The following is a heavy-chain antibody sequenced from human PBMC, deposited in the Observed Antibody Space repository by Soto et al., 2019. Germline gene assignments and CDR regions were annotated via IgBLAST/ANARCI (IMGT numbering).Heavy chain of an antibody. V-gene: IGHV3-15*07. CDR3: TTAITMIVVVTYGMDV. Sequence: GGSLRLSCASSGFTFINAWMNWVRQAPGKGLEWVGRIKSKTDGGTTDYAAPVKGRFTISRDDSKNTLYLQMNSLKTEDTAVYYCTTAITMIVVVTYGMDVWGQGTTVTVSS. CDR2: IKSKTDGGTT. J-gene: IGHJ6*02. D-gene: IGHD3-22*01. CDR1: GFTFINAW.